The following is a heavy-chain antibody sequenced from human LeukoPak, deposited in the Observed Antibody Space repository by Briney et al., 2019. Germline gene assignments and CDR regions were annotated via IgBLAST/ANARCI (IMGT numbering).Heavy chain of an antibody. CDR3: ASSPEGGYCSSTSCYGAFDI. CDR2: IYYSGST. J-gene: IGHJ3*02. D-gene: IGHD2-2*01. CDR1: GGSISSSSCY. V-gene: IGHV4-39*01. Sequence: PSETLSLTCTVSGGSISSSSCYWGWIRQPPGKGLEWIGSIYYSGSTYYNPSLKSRVTISVDTSKNQFSLKLSSVTAADTAVYYCASSPEGGYCSSTSCYGAFDIWGQGTMVTVSS.